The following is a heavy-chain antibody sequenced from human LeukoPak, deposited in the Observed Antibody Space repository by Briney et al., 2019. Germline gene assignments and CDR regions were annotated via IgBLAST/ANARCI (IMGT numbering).Heavy chain of an antibody. CDR2: INHSGST. D-gene: IGHD6-13*01. CDR1: GGSFSGYY. J-gene: IGHJ4*02. Sequence: PSETLSLTCAVYGGSFSGYYWSWIRQPPGKGLEWIGEINHSGSTNYNPSLKSRVTISVDTSKNQFSLKLSSVTAADTAVYYCARGPRFLRIAAAGTFGYWGQGTLVTVSS. V-gene: IGHV4-34*01. CDR3: ARGPRFLRIAAAGTFGY.